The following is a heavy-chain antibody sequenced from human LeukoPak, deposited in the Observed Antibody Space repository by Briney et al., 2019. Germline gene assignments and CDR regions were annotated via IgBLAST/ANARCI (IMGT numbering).Heavy chain of an antibody. Sequence: SGGSLRLSCAVSGFTFSSYAMTWVRQAPGEGLEWVSNTDGRGDTTFYAGSVKGRFTISRDNSKNTLYLQMHSLSGEDTAIYYCAKELSSASYPYYFDFWGQGTLVTVSS. J-gene: IGHJ4*02. CDR2: TDGRGDTT. CDR3: AKELSSASYPYYFDF. V-gene: IGHV3-23*01. D-gene: IGHD6-19*01. CDR1: GFTFSSYA.